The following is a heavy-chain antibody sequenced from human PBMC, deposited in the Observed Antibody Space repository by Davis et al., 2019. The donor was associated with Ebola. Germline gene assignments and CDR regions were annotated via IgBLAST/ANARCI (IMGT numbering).Heavy chain of an antibody. CDR2: INHSGST. Sequence: PSETLSLTCAVYGGSFSGYYWSWIRQPPGKGLEWIGEINHSGSTNYNPSLKSRVTISVDKSKNQFSLKLSSVTAADTAVYYCARDLADGYSYAYWGQGTLVTVSS. CDR1: GGSFSGYY. D-gene: IGHD5-18*01. V-gene: IGHV4-34*01. CDR3: ARDLADGYSYAY. J-gene: IGHJ4*02.